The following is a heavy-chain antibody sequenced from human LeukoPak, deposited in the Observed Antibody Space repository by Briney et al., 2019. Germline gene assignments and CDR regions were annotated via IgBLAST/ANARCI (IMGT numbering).Heavy chain of an antibody. Sequence: PGGSLRLSCAASGFTFSSYGMHWVRQAPGKGLEWVAFIRYDGSNKYYADSVKGRFTISRDNAKNSLYLQMNSLRAEDTAVYYCARSGGRLFDYWGQGTLVTVSS. CDR3: ARSGGRLFDY. J-gene: IGHJ4*02. CDR1: GFTFSSYG. CDR2: IRYDGSNK. V-gene: IGHV3-30*02. D-gene: IGHD2-15*01.